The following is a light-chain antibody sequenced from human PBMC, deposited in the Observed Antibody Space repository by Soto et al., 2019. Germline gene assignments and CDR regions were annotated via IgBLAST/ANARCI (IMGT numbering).Light chain of an antibody. Sequence: EIIMTQSPGTLSVSPGERATLSCWASQSVGTNLAWYQQKPGQAPRLLIFGASIRATGCPARFSGSGSESDFTLTITSLQSEDFAVYYCQQYSKWPSYTFGQGTKVEI. CDR3: QQYSKWPSYT. V-gene: IGKV3-15*01. CDR2: GAS. CDR1: QSVGTN. J-gene: IGKJ2*01.